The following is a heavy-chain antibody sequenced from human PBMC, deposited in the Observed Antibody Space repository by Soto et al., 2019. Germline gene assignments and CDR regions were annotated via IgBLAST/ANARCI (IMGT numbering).Heavy chain of an antibody. J-gene: IGHJ2*01. D-gene: IGHD7-27*01. Sequence: EVQLLESGGGLVQPGGSLRLSCAVSGFTFSNFVMGWVLRAPGKGLEGVLAIGGTSGSTYYAVSVKGRFTISRDNSKNTMLRQKNSLRAEDTAIYYCAKRRGDGYFDLWGRGTMVTVSS. V-gene: IGHV3-23*01. CDR1: GFTFSNFV. CDR3: AKRRGDGYFDL. CDR2: IGGTSGST.